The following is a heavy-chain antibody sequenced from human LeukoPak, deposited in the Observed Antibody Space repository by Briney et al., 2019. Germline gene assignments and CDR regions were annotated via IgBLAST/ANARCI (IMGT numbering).Heavy chain of an antibody. CDR1: GFTFTSYA. D-gene: IGHD3-3*01. CDR3: AKDLRFLEWLSDNTYDY. V-gene: IGHV3-23*01. Sequence: GGSLRLSCAASGFTFTSYAMSWVRQAPGKGLEWVSAISGSGGSTYYADSVKGRFTISRDNSKNTLYLQMNSLRAEDTAVYYCAKDLRFLEWLSDNTYDYWGQGTLVTVSS. J-gene: IGHJ4*02. CDR2: ISGSGGST.